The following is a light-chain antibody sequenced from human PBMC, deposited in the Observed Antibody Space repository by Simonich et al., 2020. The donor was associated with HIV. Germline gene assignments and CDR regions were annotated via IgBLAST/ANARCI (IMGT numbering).Light chain of an antibody. Sequence: QSALTQPASVSGSPGQSITISCTGTSSDVGGYNYVSWYQQPPGKAPKLIIYAVIRRPSGVSNRFSGSKSGNTASLTISGLLAEDEADYYCSSYTSSSTLVFGGGTKLTVL. J-gene: IGLJ3*02. CDR1: SSDVGGYNY. V-gene: IGLV2-14*03. CDR3: SSYTSSSTLV. CDR2: AVI.